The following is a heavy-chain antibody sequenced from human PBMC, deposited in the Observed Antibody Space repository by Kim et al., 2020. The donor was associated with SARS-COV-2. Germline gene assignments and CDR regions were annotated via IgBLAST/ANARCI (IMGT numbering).Heavy chain of an antibody. Sequence: GNPTYAQGFTGRFVFSLDTSVSTAYLQISSLKAEDTAVYYCARIAYGSGLWGQGTLVTVSS. CDR2: GNP. D-gene: IGHD3-10*01. J-gene: IGHJ4*02. V-gene: IGHV7-4-1*02. CDR3: ARIAYGSGL.